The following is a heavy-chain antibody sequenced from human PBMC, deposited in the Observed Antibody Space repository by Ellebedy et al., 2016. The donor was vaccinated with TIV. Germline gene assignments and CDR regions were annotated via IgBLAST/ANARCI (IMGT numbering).Heavy chain of an antibody. V-gene: IGHV3-23*01. D-gene: IGHD3-3*01. CDR1: GFTFSSYA. CDR2: ISGSGGST. CDR3: AKDSTIFGVVIVINYGVDV. J-gene: IGHJ6*02. Sequence: GESLKISCAASGFTFSSYAMSWVRQAPGKGLEWVSAISGSGGSTYYADSVKGRFTISRDNSKNTLYLQMNSLRAEDTAVYYCAKDSTIFGVVIVINYGVDVWGQGTTVTVSS.